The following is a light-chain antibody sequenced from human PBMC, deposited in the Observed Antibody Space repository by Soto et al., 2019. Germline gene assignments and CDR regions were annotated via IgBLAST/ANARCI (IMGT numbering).Light chain of an antibody. Sequence: EIVLTQSPATLSLSPGDKVTLSCRASQSVSSYLSWYQQKPGQAPRLLIYEASKRATGIPARFSGSGSGTDFTLTISSLETEDFAVYFCQQYSRWPRETFGPWTKVDIK. CDR2: EAS. V-gene: IGKV3-11*01. J-gene: IGKJ3*01. CDR3: QQYSRWPRET. CDR1: QSVSSY.